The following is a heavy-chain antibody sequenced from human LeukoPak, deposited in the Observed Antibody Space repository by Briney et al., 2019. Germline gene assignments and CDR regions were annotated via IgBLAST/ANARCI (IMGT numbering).Heavy chain of an antibody. CDR3: TTAPLENWNLGVDP. J-gene: IGHJ5*02. Sequence: PGGSLRPSCAASGFTFSNAWMSWVRQAPGKGLEWVGRIKSKTDGGTTDYAAPVKGRFTISRDDSKNTLYLQMNSLKTEDTAVYYCTTAPLENWNLGVDPWGQGTLVTVSS. CDR2: IKSKTDGGTT. D-gene: IGHD1-1*01. V-gene: IGHV3-15*01. CDR1: GFTFSNAW.